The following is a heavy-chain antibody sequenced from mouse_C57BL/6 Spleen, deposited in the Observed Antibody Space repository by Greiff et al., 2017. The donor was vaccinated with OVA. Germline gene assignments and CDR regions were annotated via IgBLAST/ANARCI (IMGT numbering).Heavy chain of an antibody. D-gene: IGHD2-4*01. CDR1: GYTFTDYY. CDR2: IYPGSGNT. V-gene: IGHV1-76*01. J-gene: IGHJ3*01. Sequence: QVQLKESGAELVRPGASVKLSCKASGYTFTDYYINWVKQRPGQGLEWIARIYPGSGNTYYNEKFKGKATLTAEKSSSTAYMQLSSLTSEDSAVYFCARGMDYDWFAYWGQGTLVTVSA. CDR3: ARGMDYDWFAY.